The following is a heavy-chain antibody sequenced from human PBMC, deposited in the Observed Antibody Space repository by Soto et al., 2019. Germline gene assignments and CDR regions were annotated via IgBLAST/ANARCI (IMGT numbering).Heavy chain of an antibody. CDR1: GFTFSSYG. V-gene: IGHV3-30*18. CDR3: AKDRYSSSADVDY. J-gene: IGHJ4*02. D-gene: IGHD6-6*01. Sequence: GGSLRLSCAASGFTFSSYGMHWVRQAPGKGLEWVAVISYDGSNKYYADSVKGRFTISRDNSKNTLYLQMNSLRAEDTAVYYCAKDRYSSSADVDYWGQGTLVTVSS. CDR2: ISYDGSNK.